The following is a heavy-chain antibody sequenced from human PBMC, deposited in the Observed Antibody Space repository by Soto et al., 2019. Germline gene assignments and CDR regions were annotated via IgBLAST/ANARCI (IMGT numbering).Heavy chain of an antibody. CDR1: GFSLSTSGVG. Sequence: QITLKESGPTLVKPTQTLTLTCTFSGFSLSTSGVGVGWIRQPPGKALEWLALIDWDDDKRYSPSLKSRLTLTKDTAKNQVVLTMTNMDPVDTATYYWAHLITIVRGVPNDAFDIWGQGTMVTVSS. CDR2: IDWDDDK. D-gene: IGHD3-10*01. J-gene: IGHJ3*02. CDR3: AHLITIVRGVPNDAFDI. V-gene: IGHV2-5*02.